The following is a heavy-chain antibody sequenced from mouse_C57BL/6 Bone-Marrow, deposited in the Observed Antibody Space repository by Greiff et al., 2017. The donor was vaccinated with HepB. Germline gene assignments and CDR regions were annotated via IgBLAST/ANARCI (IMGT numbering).Heavy chain of an antibody. V-gene: IGHV1-64*01. CDR2: IHPNSGST. CDR1: GYTFTSYW. J-gene: IGHJ2*01. CDR3: AERGDYDGGFDY. D-gene: IGHD2-4*01. Sequence: QVQLQQPGAELVKPGASVKLSCKASGYTFTSYWMHWVKQRPGQGLEWIGMIHPNSGSTNYNEKFKSKATLTVDKSSSTAYMQLSSLTSEDSAVYYGAERGDYDGGFDYWGQGTTLTVSS.